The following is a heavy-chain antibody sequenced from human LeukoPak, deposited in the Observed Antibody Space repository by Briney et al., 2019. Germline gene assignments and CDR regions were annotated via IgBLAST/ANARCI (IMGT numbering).Heavy chain of an antibody. D-gene: IGHD5-12*01. Sequence: ASVKVSCKVSGYTLTELSMHWVRQAPGKGLEWMGGFDPEDGETIYAQKFQGRVTMTEDTSTDTAYMELSSLRSEDTAVYCCATDDPRGYSGYDPLDYWGQGTLVTVSS. CDR2: FDPEDGET. CDR1: GYTLTELS. J-gene: IGHJ4*02. V-gene: IGHV1-24*01. CDR3: ATDDPRGYSGYDPLDY.